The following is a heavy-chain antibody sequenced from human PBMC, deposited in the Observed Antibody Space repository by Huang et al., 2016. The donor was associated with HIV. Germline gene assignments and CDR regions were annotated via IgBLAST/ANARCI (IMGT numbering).Heavy chain of an antibody. D-gene: IGHD3-3*01. J-gene: IGHJ4*02. CDR1: GYTFSSHA. CDR2: INCGNGDT. Sequence: QVQLVQSGAEVKKPGTSVKVSCKTSGYTFSSHALHWLRQAPGQRPEWMGWINCGNGDTKYSQKFKGRGTITSDTSANIGYMELNSLLSEDTAVYYCARDPLDIRRHFDFWGQGSLVTVSS. CDR3: ARDPLDIRRHFDF. V-gene: IGHV1-3*01.